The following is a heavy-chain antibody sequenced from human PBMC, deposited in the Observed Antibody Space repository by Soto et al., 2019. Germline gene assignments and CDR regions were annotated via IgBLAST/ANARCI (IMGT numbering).Heavy chain of an antibody. Sequence: PGGSLRLSCAASGFTFSSYWMSWVRQAPGKGLEWVANIKQDGSEKYYVDSVKARFTISRDNAKNSLYLQMNSLRAEDTAVYYCAKDPGMIARAYYFDYWGQGTLVTVSS. CDR2: IKQDGSEK. V-gene: IGHV3-7*01. J-gene: IGHJ4*02. CDR3: AKDPGMIARAYYFDY. CDR1: GFTFSSYW. D-gene: IGHD3-22*01.